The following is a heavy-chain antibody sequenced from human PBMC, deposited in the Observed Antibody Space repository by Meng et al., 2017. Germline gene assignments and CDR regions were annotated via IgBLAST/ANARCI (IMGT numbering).Heavy chain of an antibody. V-gene: IGHV1-69*05. Sequence: SVKVSCKASGGTFSSYAISWVRQAPGQGLEWMGGIIPIFGTANYAQKFQGRVTITTDESTSTAYMELSSLRSEDTAVYYCARDRHRYSYGYGYYFDYWGQGTLVTVAS. CDR3: ARDRHRYSYGYGYYFDY. CDR2: IIPIFGTA. CDR1: GGTFSSYA. D-gene: IGHD5-18*01. J-gene: IGHJ4*02.